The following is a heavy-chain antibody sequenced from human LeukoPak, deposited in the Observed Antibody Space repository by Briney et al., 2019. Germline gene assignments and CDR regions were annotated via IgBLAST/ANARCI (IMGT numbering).Heavy chain of an antibody. CDR1: GFTVSSNY. V-gene: IGHV3-53*01. J-gene: IGHJ4*02. Sequence: GGSLRLSCAASGFTVSSNYMSWVRLAPGKGLEWVSVIYSGGSTFSADSVKGRFTISRDNSKDTLYLQMNSLRAEDTAVYYCATAGGSSGSYPLIYWGQGTLVTVSS. D-gene: IGHD6-19*01. CDR3: ATAGGSSGSYPLIY. CDR2: IYSGGST.